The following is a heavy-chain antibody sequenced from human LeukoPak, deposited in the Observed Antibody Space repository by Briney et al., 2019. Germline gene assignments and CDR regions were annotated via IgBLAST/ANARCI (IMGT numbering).Heavy chain of an antibody. CDR2: TYYRSKWYN. D-gene: IGHD2-2*01. Sequence: SQTLSLTCAISGDSVPSNSAAWNWIRQSPSRGLEWLGRTYYRSKWYNDYAVSVKSRITINPDTSKNQFSLQLNSVTPEDTAVYYCARAPVVPAPPDYYYYYMDVWGKGTTVTVSS. CDR3: ARAPVVPAPPDYYYYYMDV. J-gene: IGHJ6*03. V-gene: IGHV6-1*01. CDR1: GDSVPSNSAA.